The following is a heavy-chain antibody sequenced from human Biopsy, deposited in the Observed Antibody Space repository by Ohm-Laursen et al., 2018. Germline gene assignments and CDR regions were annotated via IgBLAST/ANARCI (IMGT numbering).Heavy chain of an antibody. CDR2: INHSERT. D-gene: IGHD2/OR15-2a*01. CDR3: ARATNSTGWPYYYFYGMDV. CDR1: GESFNGYY. J-gene: IGHJ6*02. V-gene: IGHV4-34*01. Sequence: SDTLSLTCAVYGESFNGYYWSWIRQTPGKGLEWIGEINHSERTNYNPSLKSRVTISVDTSKNQFSLRLNSVTAADTAVYYCARATNSTGWPYYYFYGMDVWGQGTTVTVSS.